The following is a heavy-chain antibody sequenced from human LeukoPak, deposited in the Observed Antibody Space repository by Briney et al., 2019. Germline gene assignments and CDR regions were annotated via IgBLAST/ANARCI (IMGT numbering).Heavy chain of an antibody. Sequence: RSGGSLRLSCGGSGFRFSDYPMDWVRQAPGKGPEWVARIRDKTNGYTTEYAASVRNRFIIARDDSKNSLYFQLNSLKSEDTAVYYCARRGHDRALDYWGQGTMVTVSS. CDR3: ARRGHDRALDY. CDR1: GFRFSDYP. J-gene: IGHJ4*02. CDR2: IRDKTNGYTT. V-gene: IGHV3-72*01. D-gene: IGHD1-1*01.